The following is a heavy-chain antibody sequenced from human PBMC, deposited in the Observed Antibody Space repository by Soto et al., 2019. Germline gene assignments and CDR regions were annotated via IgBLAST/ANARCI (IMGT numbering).Heavy chain of an antibody. CDR2: IYYSGST. CDR3: ARHRKVRGVMGDHYGMDV. Sequence: PSETLSLTCTVSGGSISSSSYYWGWIRQPPGKGLEWIGSIYYSGSTYYNPSLKSRVTISVDTSKNQFSLKLSSVTAADTAVYYCARHRKVRGVMGDHYGMDVWGQGTTVT. J-gene: IGHJ6*02. D-gene: IGHD3-10*01. CDR1: GGSISSSSYY. V-gene: IGHV4-39*01.